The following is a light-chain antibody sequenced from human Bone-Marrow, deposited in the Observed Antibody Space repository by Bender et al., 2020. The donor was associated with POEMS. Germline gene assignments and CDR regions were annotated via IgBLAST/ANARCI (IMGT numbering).Light chain of an antibody. CDR1: GSNIGGYP. J-gene: IGLJ2*01. CDR3: AVWDNSNDPVV. V-gene: IGLV1-44*01. CDR2: TNN. Sequence: QSVLTQPPSASGTPGQRVTISCSGSGSNIGGYPVNWYQQLPGTAPRLLIYTNNERPSGVPDRFSGSNSGNTATLTISRVEAGDEAHYYCAVWDNSNDPVVFGGGTKLTVL.